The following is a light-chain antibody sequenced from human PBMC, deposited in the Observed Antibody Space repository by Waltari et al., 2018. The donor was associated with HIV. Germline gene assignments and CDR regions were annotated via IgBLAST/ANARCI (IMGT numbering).Light chain of an antibody. CDR3: SSYADSDTPVV. V-gene: IGLV2-8*01. CDR1: SSDVGADNY. Sequence: QSALAQPPSASGSAGQAVTISCTGTSSDVGADNYVSWYQQHPGKSPKLIIYDVTKRPSGVPDRFSGSKSGTTASLTVTGLQCEDEADYYCSSYADSDTPVVFGGGTKLTVL. J-gene: IGLJ2*01. CDR2: DVT.